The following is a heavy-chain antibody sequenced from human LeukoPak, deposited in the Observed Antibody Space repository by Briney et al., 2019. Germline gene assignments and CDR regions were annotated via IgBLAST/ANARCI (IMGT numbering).Heavy chain of an antibody. V-gene: IGHV3-7*03. CDR3: ARGGSGWYSGGVWFDP. CDR2: IKQDGSEK. CDR1: GFTFSSYA. Sequence: GGSLRLSCAASGFTFSSYAMSWVRQAPGKGLEWVANIKQDGSEKYYVDSVEGRFTISRDNAKNSLYLQMNSLRAEDTAVYYCARGGSGWYSGGVWFDPWGQGTLVTVSS. J-gene: IGHJ5*02. D-gene: IGHD6-19*01.